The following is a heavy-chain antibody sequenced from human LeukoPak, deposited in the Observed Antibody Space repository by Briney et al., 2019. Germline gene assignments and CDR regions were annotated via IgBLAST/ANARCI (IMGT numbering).Heavy chain of an antibody. CDR3: ASPLRDGYNPDY. CDR1: GFTFSSYW. J-gene: IGHJ4*02. D-gene: IGHD5-24*01. Sequence: PGGSLRLSWAASGFTFSSYWMHWVRQAPGKGLVWVSRINSDGSSTSYADSVKGRFTISRDNAKNTLYLQMNSLRAEDTAVYYCASPLRDGYNPDYWGQGTLVTVSS. V-gene: IGHV3-74*01. CDR2: INSDGSST.